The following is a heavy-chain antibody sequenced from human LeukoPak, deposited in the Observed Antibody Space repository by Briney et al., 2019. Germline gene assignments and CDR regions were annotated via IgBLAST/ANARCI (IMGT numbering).Heavy chain of an antibody. CDR2: ISSSSSYI. CDR3: ARDSHQIADYWYFDL. CDR1: GFTFSSYS. Sequence: PGGSLRLSCAASGFTFSSYSMNWVRQAPGKGLEWVSSISSSSSYIYYADSVKGRFTISRDNAKNSLYLQMNSLGAEDTAVYYCARDSHQIADYWYFDLWGRGTLVTVSS. V-gene: IGHV3-21*01. J-gene: IGHJ2*01.